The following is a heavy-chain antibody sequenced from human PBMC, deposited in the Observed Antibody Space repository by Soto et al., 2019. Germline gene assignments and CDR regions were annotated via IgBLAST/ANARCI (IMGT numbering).Heavy chain of an antibody. J-gene: IGHJ6*02. D-gene: IGHD2-15*01. CDR1: GYTFTSYY. CDR3: ATNTLGYCSGGSCYPNHSYYYYGMDV. V-gene: IGHV1-46*01. CDR2: INPSGGST. Sequence: ASVKVSCKASGYTFTSYYMHWVRQAPGQGLEWMGIINPSGGSTSYAQKFQGRVTMTRDTSTSTVYMELSSLRSEDTAVYYCATNTLGYCSGGSCYPNHSYYYYGMDVWGQGTTVTVSS.